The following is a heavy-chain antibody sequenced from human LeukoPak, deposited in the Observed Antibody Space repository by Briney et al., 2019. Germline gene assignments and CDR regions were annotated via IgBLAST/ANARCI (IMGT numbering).Heavy chain of an antibody. CDR3: ARGPRGLVLYFYYYGLDV. D-gene: IGHD6-6*01. CDR2: MNPNSGNT. CDR1: GYTFTSYD. J-gene: IGHJ6*02. Sequence: GASVKVSCKASGYTFTSYDINWVRQATGQGLEWMGWMNPNSGNTGYAQKFQGRVTMTRNTSISTACMDLSSLRSEDTAVSYCARGPRGLVLYFYYYGLDVWGQGTTVTVSS. V-gene: IGHV1-8*01.